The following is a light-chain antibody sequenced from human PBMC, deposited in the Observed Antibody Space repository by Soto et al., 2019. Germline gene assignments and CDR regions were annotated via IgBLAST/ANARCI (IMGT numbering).Light chain of an antibody. J-gene: IGKJ4*01. CDR1: QSIANN. Sequence: IVLTQSPATLSVSAGERAAVSFMFSQSIANNLAWYQQRPGQAPRLLIHGASTRATGIPARFSGSRSGTEFTLTISSLQSEDSAVYYCQQYHDWPPLTFGGGTKVDIK. CDR3: QQYHDWPPLT. CDR2: GAS. V-gene: IGKV3-15*01.